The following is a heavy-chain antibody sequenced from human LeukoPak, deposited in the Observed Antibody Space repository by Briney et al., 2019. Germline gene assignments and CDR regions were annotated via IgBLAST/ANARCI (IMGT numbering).Heavy chain of an antibody. V-gene: IGHV4-59*12. D-gene: IGHD3-9*01. CDR1: GGSISSYY. Sequence: PSETLSLTCTVSGGSISSYYWSWIRQPPGKGLEWIGYIYYSGSTNYRPSLKSRVTISVDTSKNQFSLKLSSVTAADTAVYYYARDSGDLRYFDWLLSYYYYMDVWGKGTTVTVSS. CDR3: ARDSGDLRYFDWLLSYYYYMDV. CDR2: IYYSGST. J-gene: IGHJ6*03.